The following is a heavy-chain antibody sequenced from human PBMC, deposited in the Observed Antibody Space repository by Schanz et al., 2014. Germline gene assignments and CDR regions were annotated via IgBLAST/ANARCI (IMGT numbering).Heavy chain of an antibody. CDR2: IWYDGSNK. D-gene: IGHD3-10*01. J-gene: IGHJ4*02. Sequence: VQLVESGGGLVQPGGSLRLSCTASGFTFSDYWMSWVRQAPGKGLEWVAVIWYDGSNKYYADSVKGRFTISRDNAKNSLYLQMNSLRAEDTAVYHCVSSGSYSSYAFWGQGTLVTVSS. CDR3: VSSGSYSSYAF. V-gene: IGHV3-33*08. CDR1: GFTFSDYW.